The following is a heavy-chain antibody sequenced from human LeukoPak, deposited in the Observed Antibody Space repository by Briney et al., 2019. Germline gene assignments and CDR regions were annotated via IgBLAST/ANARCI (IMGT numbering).Heavy chain of an antibody. CDR1: GASISRGTYY. CDR2: VFRSGST. V-gene: IGHV4-61*02. J-gene: IGHJ4*02. Sequence: TLSLTCTVTGASISRGTYYWTWVRQPAGKGLEWIGRVFRSGSTYYNPSLKSRVTISIDTSNNQFSLHLRSVTAADTAVYYCARDSNFYDVSHDKAEDFWGQGTLVTVSS. D-gene: IGHD3-22*01. CDR3: ARDSNFYDVSHDKAEDF.